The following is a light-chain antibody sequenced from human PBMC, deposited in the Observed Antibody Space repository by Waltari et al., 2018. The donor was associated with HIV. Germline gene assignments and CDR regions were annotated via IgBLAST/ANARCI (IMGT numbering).Light chain of an antibody. CDR3: AAWDDGLGGPV. Sequence: QSVLTQPPSASGTPGQRVTISCSGSSSNIGSNYVYWYQQLPGTAPKLLIYRTNLRPSGVPDRFSGSTSGPSASVGIVWRRSEDEADYDWAAWDDGLGGPVFVGGTKLTVL. CDR1: SSNIGSNY. CDR2: RTN. V-gene: IGLV1-47*01. J-gene: IGLJ3*02.